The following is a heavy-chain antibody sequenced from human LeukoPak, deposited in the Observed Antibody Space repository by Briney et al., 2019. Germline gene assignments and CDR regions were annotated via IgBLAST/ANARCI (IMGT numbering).Heavy chain of an antibody. CDR3: ARRAGGYSHPYDY. Sequence: GGSLRLSCAVSGFTVSGNYMSWVRQAPGKGLEWVSLIYSGGTTYYADSVKGRFTISRDNSKNTLYPQMNSLRAEDTAVYYCARRAGGYSHPYDYWGQGILVTVSS. J-gene: IGHJ4*02. CDR2: IYSGGTT. CDR1: GFTVSGNY. V-gene: IGHV3-53*01. D-gene: IGHD4-23*01.